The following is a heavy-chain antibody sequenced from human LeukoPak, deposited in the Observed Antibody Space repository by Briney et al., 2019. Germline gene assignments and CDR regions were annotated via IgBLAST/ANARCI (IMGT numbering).Heavy chain of an antibody. D-gene: IGHD5-18*01. CDR1: GFTFSSYG. Sequence: GGSPRLSCAASGFTFSSYGMHWVRQAPGKGLEWVAVISYDGSNKYYADSVKGRFTISRDNSKNTLYLQMNSLRAEDTAVYYCAKPYSYGYRLPDYWGQGTLVTVSS. J-gene: IGHJ4*02. V-gene: IGHV3-30*18. CDR3: AKPYSYGYRLPDY. CDR2: ISYDGSNK.